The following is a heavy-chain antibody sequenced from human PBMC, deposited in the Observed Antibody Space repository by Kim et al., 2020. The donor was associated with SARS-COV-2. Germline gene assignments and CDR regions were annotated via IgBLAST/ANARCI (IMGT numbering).Heavy chain of an antibody. CDR3: TRDASPPSGYYSDY. J-gene: IGHJ4*02. CDR2: IRSKAYGGTT. CDR1: GFTFGDYA. D-gene: IGHD3-3*01. Sequence: GGSLRLSCTASGFTFGDYAMSWVRQAPGKGLEWVGFIRSKAYGGTTEYAASVKDRFTISRDDSKSIAYLQMNSLKTEDTAVYYCTRDASPPSGYYSDYWGQGTLVTVSS. V-gene: IGHV3-49*04.